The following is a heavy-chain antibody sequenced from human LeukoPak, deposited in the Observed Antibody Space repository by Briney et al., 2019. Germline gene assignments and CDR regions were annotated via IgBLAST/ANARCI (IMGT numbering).Heavy chain of an antibody. CDR3: ATMTTFDP. CDR1: GYTFTDYY. J-gene: IGHJ5*02. D-gene: IGHD4-11*01. CDR2: VDPEDGET. Sequence: ATVKISCKAFGYTFTDYYIHWVKEAPGKGLEWMGRVDPEDGETTYAEKFQGRVTTTADASTDTAYMELNNLRSEDTAVYYCATMTTFDPWGQGTLVTVSP. V-gene: IGHV1-69-2*01.